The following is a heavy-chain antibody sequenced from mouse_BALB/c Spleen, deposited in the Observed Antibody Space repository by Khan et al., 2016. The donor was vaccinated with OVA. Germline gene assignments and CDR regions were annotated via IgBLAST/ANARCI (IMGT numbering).Heavy chain of an antibody. CDR2: INTYTGEP. D-gene: IGHD2-10*01. V-gene: IGHV9-3-1*01. Sequence: QIQLVQSGPELKKPGETVKISCKASGHTFTNYGMNWVKQAPGKGLKWMGWINTYTGEPTYADDFNGRFAFSLETSASTAYLQINNLKNEDTATYLCTRPPYFSYAMDNWGQGTSVTVSS. J-gene: IGHJ4*01. CDR3: TRPPYFSYAMDN. CDR1: GHTFTNYG.